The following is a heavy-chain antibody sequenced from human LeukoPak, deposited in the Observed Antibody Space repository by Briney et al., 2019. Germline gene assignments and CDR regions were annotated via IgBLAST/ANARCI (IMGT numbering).Heavy chain of an antibody. D-gene: IGHD2-21*01. V-gene: IGHV3-30*18. J-gene: IGHJ6*02. CDR2: ISYDGSNK. CDR3: AKTYFQSVYYYYGMDV. Sequence: GGSLRLSCAASGFTFSRYGMHWVRQAPGKGLEWVAVISYDGSNKYYADSVKGRFTISRDNSKNTLYLQMNSLRAEDTAVYYCAKTYFQSVYYYYGMDVWGQGTTVTVSS. CDR1: GFTFSRYG.